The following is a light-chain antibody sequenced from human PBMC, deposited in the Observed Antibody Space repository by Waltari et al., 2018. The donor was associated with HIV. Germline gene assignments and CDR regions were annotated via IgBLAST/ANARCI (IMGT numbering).Light chain of an antibody. CDR2: GKN. CDR1: SLSSYY. Sequence: SSELTQDPAVSVALGQTVRITCQGASLSSYYDSWYQQKPGQAPVLVSYGKNNRPSGIPDRFSGSSSGNTASLTITGAQAEDEADYYCNSRDSSGNHLVFGGGTKLTVL. V-gene: IGLV3-19*01. CDR3: NSRDSSGNHLV. J-gene: IGLJ2*01.